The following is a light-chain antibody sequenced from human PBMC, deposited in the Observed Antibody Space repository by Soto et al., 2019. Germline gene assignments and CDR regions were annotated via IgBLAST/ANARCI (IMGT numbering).Light chain of an antibody. CDR2: EVS. CDR3: SSYTAIAALYVL. J-gene: IGLJ2*01. V-gene: IGLV2-14*01. CDR1: SSDVGGYNY. Sequence: QSALTQPASVSGSPGQSITISCTGTSSDVGGYNYVSWYQQHPGKAPKLIIYEVSNRPSGVSNRFSGSKSGNTASLTISGLQAEDEADYYCSSYTAIAALYVLFGGGTKLTVL.